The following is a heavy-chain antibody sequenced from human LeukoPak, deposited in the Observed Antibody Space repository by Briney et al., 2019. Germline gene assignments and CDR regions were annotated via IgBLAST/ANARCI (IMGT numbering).Heavy chain of an antibody. V-gene: IGHV3-33*06. D-gene: IGHD6-13*01. J-gene: IGHJ4*02. Sequence: QPGGSLRLSCAASGFDFIFYGMHWVRQAPGKGLEWVAVIWYDGSSKYYADSVKGRFTISSDNSKDTLYLQMNSLRAEDTAVYYCAKVGGQSSRVLKQQLAHFDYWGQGTLVTVSS. CDR1: GFDFIFYG. CDR3: AKVGGQSSRVLKQQLAHFDY. CDR2: IWYDGSSK.